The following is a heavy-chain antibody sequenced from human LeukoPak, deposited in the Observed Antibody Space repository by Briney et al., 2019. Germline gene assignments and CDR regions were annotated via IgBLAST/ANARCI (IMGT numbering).Heavy chain of an antibody. CDR3: ANNYGDYVNWFDP. CDR2: ISGSGGST. J-gene: IGHJ5*02. CDR1: GFTFSSYA. D-gene: IGHD4-17*01. V-gene: IGHV3-23*01. Sequence: GGSLRLSCAASGFTFSSYAMSWVRQAPGKGLEWVSAISGSGGSTYYADSVKGRFTISRDNSKNTLYLQKNSLRAEDTAVYYCANNYGDYVNWFDPWGQGTLVTVSS.